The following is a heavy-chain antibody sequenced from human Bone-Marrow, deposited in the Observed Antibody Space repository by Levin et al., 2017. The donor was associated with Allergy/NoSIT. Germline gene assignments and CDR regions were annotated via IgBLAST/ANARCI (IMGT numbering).Heavy chain of an antibody. Sequence: QPGGSLRLSCAASGFTFSSYAMSWVRHTPGKGLEWVATFSGPHDTTYYADSVRGRFTISRDNPKNTLFLQMNSLRDEDTAVYYCAKATLGYCTGATCYYFDYWGQGTLVTVSS. V-gene: IGHV3-23*01. CDR1: GFTFSSYA. CDR3: AKATLGYCTGATCYYFDY. D-gene: IGHD2-15*01. CDR2: FSGPHDTT. J-gene: IGHJ4*02.